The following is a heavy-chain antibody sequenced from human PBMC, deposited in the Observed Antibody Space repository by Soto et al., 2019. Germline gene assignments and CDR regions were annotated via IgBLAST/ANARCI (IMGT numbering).Heavy chain of an antibody. Sequence: EVQLVESGGGLVQPGGSLRLSCAVSGFTFSDHYVDWVRQAPGKGLEWVGRSRNKANSYTTEYAASVKGRFTISRDDSKNSLYLQMNSLKTEDTAMYYCTRAQPDTLFDYWGQGTLVTVSS. V-gene: IGHV3-72*01. CDR1: GFTFSDHY. CDR3: TRAQPDTLFDY. J-gene: IGHJ4*02. CDR2: SRNKANSYTT. D-gene: IGHD5-18*01.